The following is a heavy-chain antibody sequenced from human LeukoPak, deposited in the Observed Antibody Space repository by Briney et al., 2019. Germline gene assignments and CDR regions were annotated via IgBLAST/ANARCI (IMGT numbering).Heavy chain of an antibody. D-gene: IGHD3-22*01. J-gene: IGHJ3*02. CDR3: ASYYDSSEHAFDI. CDR2: IYPSDSDT. CDR1: GYRFTSYW. V-gene: IGHV5-51*01. Sequence: GESLKISCKGSGYRFTSYWIGWVRQMPGKGLEWMGIIYPSDSDTRYSPSFQGQVSISADKSISTAYLQWSSLKASDTAMYYCASYYDSSEHAFDIWGQGTMVTVSS.